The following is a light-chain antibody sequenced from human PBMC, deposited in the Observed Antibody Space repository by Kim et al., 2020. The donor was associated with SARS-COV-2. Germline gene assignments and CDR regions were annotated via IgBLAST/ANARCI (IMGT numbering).Light chain of an antibody. CDR3: QKYNSAPRT. CDR1: QGISNY. J-gene: IGKJ1*01. Sequence: DIQMTQSPSSLSASVGDRVTITCRASQGISNYLAWYQQKPGKVPKLLIYAASTLQSGVPSRFSGSGSGTDFTLSICSLQAEDIATYYCQKYNSAPRTFGQGTKVDI. V-gene: IGKV1-27*01. CDR2: AAS.